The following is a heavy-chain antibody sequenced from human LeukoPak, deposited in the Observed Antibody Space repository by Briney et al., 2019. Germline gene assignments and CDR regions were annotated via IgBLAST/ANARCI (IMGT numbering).Heavy chain of an antibody. D-gene: IGHD2-2*01. CDR3: ARAAPHSYCSSTSCYVDY. J-gene: IGHJ4*02. V-gene: IGHV3-21*01. CDR1: GFTFSSYS. CDR2: ISSSSSYI. Sequence: GGSLRLSCAASGFTFSSYSMNWVRQAPGKGLEWVSSISSSSSYIYYADSVKGRFTISRDNAKNSLYLQMNSLRAEDTAVYYCARAAPHSYCSSTSCYVDYWGQGTLVTVSS.